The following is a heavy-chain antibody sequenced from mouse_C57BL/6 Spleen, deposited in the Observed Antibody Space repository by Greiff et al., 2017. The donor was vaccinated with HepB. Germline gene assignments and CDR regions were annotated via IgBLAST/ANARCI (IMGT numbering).Heavy chain of an antibody. Sequence: VQLQQSGAELVRPGASVTLSCKASGYTFTDYEMHWVKQTPVHGLEWIGAIDPETGGTAYNQKFKGKAILTADKSSSTAYMELRSLTSEDSAVYYCTRRGIHYYGSSYEFAYWGQGTLVTVSA. CDR2: IDPETGGT. V-gene: IGHV1-15*01. D-gene: IGHD1-1*01. CDR3: TRRGIHYYGSSYEFAY. CDR1: GYTFTDYE. J-gene: IGHJ3*01.